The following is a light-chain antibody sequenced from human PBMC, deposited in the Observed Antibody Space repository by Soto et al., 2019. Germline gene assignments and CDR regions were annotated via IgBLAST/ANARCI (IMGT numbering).Light chain of an antibody. Sequence: DIQMTQSPSTLSASVGDRVTITCLASQSISSWLAWYQQKPGKAPKLLIYDASNLETGVPSRFSGGGSGTDFTFTISSLQPEDIATYYCQQYDNLPLTLGGGTKVDIK. CDR3: QQYDNLPLT. CDR2: DAS. J-gene: IGKJ4*01. V-gene: IGKV1-33*01. CDR1: QSISSW.